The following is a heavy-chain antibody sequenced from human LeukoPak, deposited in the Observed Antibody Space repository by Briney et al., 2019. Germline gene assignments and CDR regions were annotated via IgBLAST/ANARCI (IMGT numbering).Heavy chain of an antibody. CDR3: ARDGRGAAAADDPLDI. CDR2: MNPNSGST. V-gene: IGHV1-8*01. D-gene: IGHD6-13*01. Sequence: GASVTVSCKASGYTFTNHDFNWMRQATGQGLEWMGWMNPNSGSTGYAQKFQGRVTMTRDTSLSTAYMELSSLTSDDTAVYYCARDGRGAAAADDPLDIWGQGTTVTVSS. CDR1: GYTFTNHD. J-gene: IGHJ3*02.